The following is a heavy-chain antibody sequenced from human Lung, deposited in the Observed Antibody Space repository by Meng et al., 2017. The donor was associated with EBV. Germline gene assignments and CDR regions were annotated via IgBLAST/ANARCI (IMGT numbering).Heavy chain of an antibody. CDR3: SRDLVGSDDY. CDR1: GFNFRSYW. CDR2: INENGGIT. J-gene: IGHJ4*02. Sequence: VQLGGAGGVLVQPGGSLTLSCATSGFNFRSYWMHWVRQVPGKGLLWVARINENGGITTYADSVGGRFTISRDNAKNTMYLHMSSLRDEDTAVYYCSRDLVGSDDYWGQGTLVTVSS. V-gene: IGHV3-74*03.